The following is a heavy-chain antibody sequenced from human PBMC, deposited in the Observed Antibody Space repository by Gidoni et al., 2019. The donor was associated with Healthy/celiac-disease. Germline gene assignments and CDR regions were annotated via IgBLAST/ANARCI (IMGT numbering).Heavy chain of an antibody. J-gene: IGHJ6*02. D-gene: IGHD2-2*01. CDR3: ARDKVVPAARDYYGMDV. CDR1: GGSISSCY. CDR2: IYYSGST. V-gene: IGHV4-59*01. Sequence: QVQLQESGPGLVKPSETLSLTCTVPGGSISSCYWSWIRQPPGKGLEWIGYIYYSGSTNYNPSLKSRVTISVDTSKNQFSLKLSSVTAADTAVYYCARDKVVPAARDYYGMDVWGQGTTVTVFS.